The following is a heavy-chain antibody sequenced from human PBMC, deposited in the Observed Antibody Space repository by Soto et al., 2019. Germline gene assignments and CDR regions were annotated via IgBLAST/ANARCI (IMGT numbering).Heavy chain of an antibody. CDR3: ATDQWGVGGNYD. CDR2: ISSSSSHV. Sequence: EVQLVESGGGLVKPGGSLRLSCVTSGLSFSGYSMNWVRQAPGRGLEWVSAISSSSSHVFYADSVKGRFTISRDNGKNSQNLQMKSLRAEDTAVYYCATDQWGVGGNYDWGQGTLVTVSS. V-gene: IGHV3-21*01. J-gene: IGHJ4*02. CDR1: GLSFSGYS. D-gene: IGHD4-4*01.